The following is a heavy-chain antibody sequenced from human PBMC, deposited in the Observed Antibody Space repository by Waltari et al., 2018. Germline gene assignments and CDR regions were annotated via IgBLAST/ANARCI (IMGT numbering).Heavy chain of an antibody. V-gene: IGHV4-34*01. CDR1: GGSSSPYT. D-gene: IGHD5-12*01. Sequence: QVQLQQWGAGLVKPSETMSLTCDVDGGSSSPYTLTWLRQPPGRGVEWIGEINHSGSTYYNPSLKGRVTFSIDTSKNQFSLTLSSVTAADTAVYYCARSRWVRFPPYFSYYVDVWGKGTSVTVSS. CDR3: ARSRWVRFPPYFSYYVDV. CDR2: INHSGST. J-gene: IGHJ6*03.